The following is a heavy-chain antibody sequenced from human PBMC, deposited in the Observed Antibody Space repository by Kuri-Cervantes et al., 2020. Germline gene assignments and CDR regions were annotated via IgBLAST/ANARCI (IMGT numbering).Heavy chain of an antibody. CDR3: ARDWNQLWFGELLTTSYNYYGMDV. V-gene: IGHV1-2*02. CDR2: INPNSGGT. Sequence: ASVKVSCKASGYTFTGYYMHWVRQAPGQGLEWMGWINPNSGGTNYAQKFQGRVTMTRDTSISTAYMELSRLRSDDTAVYYCARDWNQLWFGELLTTSYNYYGMDVWGQGTTVTVSS. CDR1: GYTFTGYY. J-gene: IGHJ6*02. D-gene: IGHD3-10*01.